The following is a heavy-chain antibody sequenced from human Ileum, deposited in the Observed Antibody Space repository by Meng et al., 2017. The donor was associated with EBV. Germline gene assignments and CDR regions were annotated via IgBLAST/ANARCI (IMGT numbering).Heavy chain of an antibody. J-gene: IGHJ5*02. V-gene: IGHV4-4*02. CDR3: AKVSLTGTFYDH. Sequence: GQLQEVGQRLVKPSGTLSLPVPVSGGSVISNNWWSWVRQPPGKGLEWIGEIFHIGSTNNSPSLKSRVTISVDNSKNQFSLSLTSVTAADTAIYYCAKVSLTGTFYDHWGQGILVTVSS. CDR2: IFHIGST. CDR1: GGSVISNNW. D-gene: IGHD3-9*01.